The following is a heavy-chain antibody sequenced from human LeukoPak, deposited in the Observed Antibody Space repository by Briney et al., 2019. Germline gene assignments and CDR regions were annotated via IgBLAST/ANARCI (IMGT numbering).Heavy chain of an antibody. CDR1: GGSISSYY. D-gene: IGHD6-19*01. J-gene: IGHJ4*02. V-gene: IGHV4-34*01. CDR3: ALSSGWYIGEDY. CDR2: INHSRST. Sequence: SETLSLTCSVSGGSISSYYWSWIRQPPGKGLEWIGEINHSRSTNYNPSLKSRVTISVDTSKNQFSLKLSSVTAADTAVYYCALSSGWYIGEDYWGQGTLVTVSS.